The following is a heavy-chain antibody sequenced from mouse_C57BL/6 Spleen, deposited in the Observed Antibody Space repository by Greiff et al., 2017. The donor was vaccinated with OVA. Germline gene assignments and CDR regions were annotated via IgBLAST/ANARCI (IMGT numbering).Heavy chain of an antibody. CDR1: GYTFTSYW. Sequence: QVQLKQPGAELVRPGSSVKLSCKASGYTFTSYWMHWVKQRPIQGLEWIGNIDPSDSETHYNQKFKDKATLTVDKSSSTAYMQLSSLTSEDSAVYYCARSRDGYYPFAYWGQGTLVTVSA. D-gene: IGHD2-3*01. CDR3: ARSRDGYYPFAY. J-gene: IGHJ3*01. V-gene: IGHV1-52*01. CDR2: IDPSDSET.